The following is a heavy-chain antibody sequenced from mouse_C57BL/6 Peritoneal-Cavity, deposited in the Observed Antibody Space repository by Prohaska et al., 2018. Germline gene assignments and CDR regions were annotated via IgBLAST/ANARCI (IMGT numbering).Heavy chain of an antibody. CDR1: GYTFTSYW. CDR2: IDPSDSYT. D-gene: IGHD2-2*01. V-gene: IGHV1-50*01. Sequence: GASVKLSCKASGYTFTSYWMQWVQQRPGQGLEWIGEIDPSDSYTNYNQKFKGKATLTVDTSSSTAYMQLSSLTSEVSAVYYCASMVTTVGNYWGQGTTLTVSS. J-gene: IGHJ2*01. CDR3: ASMVTTVGNY.